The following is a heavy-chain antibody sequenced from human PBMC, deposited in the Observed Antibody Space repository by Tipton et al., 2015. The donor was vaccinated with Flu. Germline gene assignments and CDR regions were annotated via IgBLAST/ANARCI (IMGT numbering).Heavy chain of an antibody. Sequence: SLRLSCAASGFTFSGSAMHWVRQAPGEGLEWVANMKQDGSEIYYLDSVKGRFTISRDNANNSLYLQMSSLRAEDTAVYYCARAMDVWGRGTTVTVSS. CDR2: MKQDGSEI. CDR1: GFTFSGSA. CDR3: ARAMDV. J-gene: IGHJ6*03. V-gene: IGHV3-7*01.